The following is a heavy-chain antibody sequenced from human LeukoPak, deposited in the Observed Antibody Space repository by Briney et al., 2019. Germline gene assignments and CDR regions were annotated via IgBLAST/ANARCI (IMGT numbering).Heavy chain of an antibody. Sequence: GGSLRLSCAASGFTFSSYAMSWVRQAPGKGLEWVSAISGSGGSTYYADSVKGRSTISRDNSKNTLYLQMNSLRAEDTAVYYCARVRAMIRGVITREIDYWGQGTLVTVSS. CDR3: ARVRAMIRGVITREIDY. CDR1: GFTFSSYA. D-gene: IGHD3-10*01. CDR2: ISGSGGST. J-gene: IGHJ4*02. V-gene: IGHV3-23*01.